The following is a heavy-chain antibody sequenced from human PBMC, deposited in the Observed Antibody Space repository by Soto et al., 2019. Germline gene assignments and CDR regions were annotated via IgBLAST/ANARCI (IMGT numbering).Heavy chain of an antibody. CDR2: ISSSSSYI. CDR1: GFTFSSYS. V-gene: IGHV3-21*01. D-gene: IGHD6-13*01. J-gene: IGHJ6*02. Sequence: GGSLILSCAASGFTFSSYSMNWVRQAPGKGLEWVSSISSSSSYIYYADSVKGRFTISRDNAKNSLYLQMNSLRAEDTAVYYCARTGYSSPWYVAIVYYYGMDVWRQGPTVTV. CDR3: ARTGYSSPWYVAIVYYYGMDV.